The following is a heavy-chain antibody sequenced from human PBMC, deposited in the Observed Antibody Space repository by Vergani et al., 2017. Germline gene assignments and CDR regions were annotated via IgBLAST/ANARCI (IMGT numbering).Heavy chain of an antibody. V-gene: IGHV1-18*01. Sequence: QVQLVQSGAEVKKPGASVKVSCKASGYTFTSYGISWVRQAPGQGLEWMGWISAYNGNTNYAQKLQGRVTMTTDTSTSTAYMELRSLRSDDTAVYYCAGGDRILDTAMVGYFDYWGQGTLVTVSS. D-gene: IGHD5-18*01. CDR3: AGGDRILDTAMVGYFDY. CDR2: ISAYNGNT. CDR1: GYTFTSYG. J-gene: IGHJ4*02.